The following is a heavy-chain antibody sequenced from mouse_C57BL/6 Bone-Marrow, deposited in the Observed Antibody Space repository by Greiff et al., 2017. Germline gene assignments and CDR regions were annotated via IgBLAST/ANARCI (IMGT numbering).Heavy chain of an antibody. J-gene: IGHJ3*01. CDR3: VRERGRGATRNWFAY. Sequence: EVMLVESGGGLVQPKGSLKLSCAASGFTFNTYAMHWVRQAPGKGLEWVARIRSKSSNYATYYADSVKDRFTISRDDSQSMLYLQMNNLKTEDTAMYYGVRERGRGATRNWFAYWGQGTLVTVSA. D-gene: IGHD3-1*01. CDR1: GFTFNTYA. V-gene: IGHV10-3*01. CDR2: IRSKSSNYAT.